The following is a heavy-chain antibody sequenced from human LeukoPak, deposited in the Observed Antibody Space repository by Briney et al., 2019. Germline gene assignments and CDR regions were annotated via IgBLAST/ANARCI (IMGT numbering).Heavy chain of an antibody. D-gene: IGHD3-3*01. CDR3: ARDRTIFGVADAFDI. CDR2: IYHSGST. CDR1: GGSISSYY. J-gene: IGHJ3*02. Sequence: SETLSLTCTVSGGSISSYYWSWIRQPPGKGLEWIGYIYHSGSTYYNPSLKSRVTISVDRSKNQFSLKLSSVTAADTAVYYCARDRTIFGVADAFDIWGQGTMVTVSS. V-gene: IGHV4-59*12.